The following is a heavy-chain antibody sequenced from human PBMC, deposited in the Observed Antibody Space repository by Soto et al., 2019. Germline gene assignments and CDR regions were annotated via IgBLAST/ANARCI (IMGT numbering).Heavy chain of an antibody. J-gene: IGHJ6*02. CDR3: ARDLPTMDV. Sequence: QVQWVRPEAKVKKPGASVKVSCKPSGYTFTSKGISWVRRAPGQGLEWMGWIRAYNGNTNYAQKLQGRVTMTTDTSTSTAYMELRSLRSDDTAVYYCARDLPTMDVWGQGTTVTVSS. V-gene: IGHV1-18*01. CDR1: GYTFTSKG. CDR2: IRAYNGNT.